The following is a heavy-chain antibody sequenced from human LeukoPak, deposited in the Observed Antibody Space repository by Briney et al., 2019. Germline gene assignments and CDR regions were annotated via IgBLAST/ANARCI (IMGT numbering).Heavy chain of an antibody. CDR1: GFTFDNYG. D-gene: IGHD2-15*01. J-gene: IGHJ1*01. CDR2: ISSDGATQ. CDR3: AKGCLGGGNCFFFQH. Sequence: GGSLRLSCAASGFTFDNYGMHWVRQAPGKGLEWVADISSDGATQYYADSVKGRFTISRDNSKNTLNLQMNSLRPGDTAVYDGAKGCLGGGNCFFFQHWGQGTLVTVSS. V-gene: IGHV3-30*18.